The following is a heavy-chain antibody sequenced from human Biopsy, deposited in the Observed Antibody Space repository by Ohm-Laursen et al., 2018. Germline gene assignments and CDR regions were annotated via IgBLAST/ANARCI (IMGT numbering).Heavy chain of an antibody. J-gene: IGHJ3*02. D-gene: IGHD1-26*01. CDR2: ISSSGSTI. CDR3: ARDGIVGARFNAFDI. Sequence: GSLRLSCTASGFTFSSYEMNWVRQAPGKGLEWVSYISSSGSTIYYADSVKGRFTISRDNAKNSLCLQMNSLRAEDTAVYYCARDGIVGARFNAFDIWGQGTMVTVSS. V-gene: IGHV3-48*03. CDR1: GFTFSSYE.